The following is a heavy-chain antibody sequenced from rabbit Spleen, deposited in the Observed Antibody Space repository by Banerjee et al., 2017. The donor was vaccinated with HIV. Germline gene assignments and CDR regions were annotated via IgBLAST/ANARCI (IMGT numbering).Heavy chain of an antibody. CDR1: GFSFSSDYD. CDR2: IYTGNRKT. D-gene: IGHD4-2*01. CDR3: ARDSGSNPYIDVYFKL. J-gene: IGHJ4*01. V-gene: IGHV1S40*01. Sequence: QQLVESGGGLVKPAASLTLTCTASGFSFSSDYDMCWVRQAPGKGLEWIGCIYTGNRKTYYAGWAKGRFTISKASSTTVTLQMTSLTAADTATYFCARDSGSNPYIDVYFKLWGPGTLV.